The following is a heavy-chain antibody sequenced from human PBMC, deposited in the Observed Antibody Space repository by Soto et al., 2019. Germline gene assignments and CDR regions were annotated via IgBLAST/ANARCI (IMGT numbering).Heavy chain of an antibody. D-gene: IGHD3-22*01. V-gene: IGHV3-30-3*01. J-gene: IGHJ6*02. Sequence: GGSRRLSCAASGFTFSSYAMHWVRQAPGKGLEWVAVISYDGSNKYYADSVKGRFTISRDNSKNTLYLQMNSLRAEDTAVYYCARDPIPITMRVVAGATDVCGQGTTLTVSS. CDR3: ARDPIPITMRVVAGATDV. CDR2: ISYDGSNK. CDR1: GFTFSSYA.